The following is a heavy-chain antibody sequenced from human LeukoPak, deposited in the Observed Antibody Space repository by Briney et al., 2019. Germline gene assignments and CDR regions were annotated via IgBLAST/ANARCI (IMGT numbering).Heavy chain of an antibody. V-gene: IGHV4-34*01. CDR2: INHSGST. CDR3: ARATTSSGWTRAEYFQH. J-gene: IGHJ1*01. Sequence: SQTLSLTCAVYGGSFSGYYWSWIRQPPGKGLEWIGEINHSGSTNYNPSLTSRVTISVDTSKNQFSLKLSSVTAADTAVYYCARATTSSGWTRAEYFQHWGQGTLVTVSS. CDR1: GGSFSGYY. D-gene: IGHD6-19*01.